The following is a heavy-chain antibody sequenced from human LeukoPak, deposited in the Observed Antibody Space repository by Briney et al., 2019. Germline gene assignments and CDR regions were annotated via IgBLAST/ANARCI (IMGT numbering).Heavy chain of an antibody. V-gene: IGHV4-34*01. J-gene: IGHJ5*02. CDR1: GGSFSGFY. CDR3: ARHYGP. Sequence: PSETLSLTCAVYGGSFSGFYCSWIRQPPGKGLEWIGEINHSGSTYYNPSLKSRVTISADTSKNQFSLKLNSVTAADTAVYYCARHYGPWGQGTLVTVSS. CDR2: INHSGST. D-gene: IGHD3-16*01.